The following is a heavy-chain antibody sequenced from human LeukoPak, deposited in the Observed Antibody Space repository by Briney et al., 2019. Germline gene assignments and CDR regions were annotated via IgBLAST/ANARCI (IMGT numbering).Heavy chain of an antibody. CDR3: ARGAYYPVFDY. CDR1: GGSISSGDYY. D-gene: IGHD3-10*01. CDR2: IYYSGST. Sequence: SETLSLTCTVSGGSISSGDYYWRWIRQPPGKGLEWIGYIYYSGSTYYNPSLKSRVTISVDTSKNQFPLKLSSVTAADTAVYYCARGAYYPVFDYWGQGTLVTVSS. J-gene: IGHJ4*02. V-gene: IGHV4-30-4*08.